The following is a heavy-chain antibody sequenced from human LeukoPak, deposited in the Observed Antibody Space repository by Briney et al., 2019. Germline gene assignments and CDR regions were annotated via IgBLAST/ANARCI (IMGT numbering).Heavy chain of an antibody. CDR3: ARDRLTYYFDY. Sequence: SETLSLTCTVSGGSISSYYWSWIRQPPGKGLEWIGYIYYSGSTNYNPSLTSRVTISVDTSKNQFSLKLSSVTAADTAVYYCARDRLTYYFDYWGQGTLVTVSS. V-gene: IGHV4-59*01. D-gene: IGHD3-16*01. CDR1: GGSISSYY. CDR2: IYYSGST. J-gene: IGHJ4*02.